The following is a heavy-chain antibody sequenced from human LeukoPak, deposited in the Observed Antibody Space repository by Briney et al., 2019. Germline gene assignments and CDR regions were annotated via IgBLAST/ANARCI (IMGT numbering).Heavy chain of an antibody. D-gene: IGHD3-22*01. CDR3: ARGSDLDYDMGLIDY. Sequence: GGSLRLSCAASGFTFSSYAMHWVRQAPGKGLEWVAVISYDGSNKYYADSVKGRFTISRDNSKNTLYLQMNSLRAEDTAVYYCARGSDLDYDMGLIDYWGQGTLVTVSS. CDR2: ISYDGSNK. CDR1: GFTFSSYA. J-gene: IGHJ4*02. V-gene: IGHV3-30-3*01.